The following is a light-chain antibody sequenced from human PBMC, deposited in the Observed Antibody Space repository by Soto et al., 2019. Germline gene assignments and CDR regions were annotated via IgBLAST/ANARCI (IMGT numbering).Light chain of an antibody. Sequence: EIVLTQSPGTLSLSPGERATLSCRASQSVSSSYLAWYQQKPGQAPRLLIYDASSRATGIPDRFSGSGSGTDFTLTISRLEPEDFAVYYCQKYGSSHQTFGQGTKVEIK. V-gene: IGKV3-20*01. CDR3: QKYGSSHQT. CDR1: QSVSSSY. J-gene: IGKJ1*01. CDR2: DAS.